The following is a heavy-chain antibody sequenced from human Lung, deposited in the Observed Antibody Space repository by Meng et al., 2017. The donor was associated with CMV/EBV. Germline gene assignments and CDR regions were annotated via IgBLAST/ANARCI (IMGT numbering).Heavy chain of an antibody. CDR2: IYSGGGST. Sequence: GESLKISCAASGFTFSSYAMSWVRQAPGKGLEWVAVIYSGGGSTYYADSVKGRFTISSDNSKNTLYLQMNSLRAEDTAVYYCAKIALAGPWGSFDYWGQGTLVTVSS. V-gene: IGHV3-23*03. CDR1: GFTFSSYA. J-gene: IGHJ4*02. CDR3: AKIALAGPWGSFDY. D-gene: IGHD6-19*01.